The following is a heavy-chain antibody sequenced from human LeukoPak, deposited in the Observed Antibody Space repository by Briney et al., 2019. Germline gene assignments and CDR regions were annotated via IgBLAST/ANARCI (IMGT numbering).Heavy chain of an antibody. CDR3: ARLRDAYSRN. D-gene: IGHD2-15*01. V-gene: IGHV4-39*01. CDR2: IYYSGTTT. Sequence: SETLSLTCTVSGDSIGSSSYYWGWIRQPPGKGLEWIGSIYYSGTTTYFNPPLKSRVTISLDTSKNQFFLKLSSLTAADTAVYYCARLRDAYSRNWGQGILVTVSS. CDR1: GDSIGSSSYY. J-gene: IGHJ4*02.